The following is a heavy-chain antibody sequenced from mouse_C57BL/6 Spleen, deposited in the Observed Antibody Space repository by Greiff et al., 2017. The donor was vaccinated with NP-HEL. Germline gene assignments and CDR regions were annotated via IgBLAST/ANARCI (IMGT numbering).Heavy chain of an antibody. CDR3: ARTYYYGSSWWYFDV. CDR2: IYPGDGDT. V-gene: IGHV1-82*01. D-gene: IGHD1-1*01. J-gene: IGHJ1*03. CDR1: GYAFSSSW. Sequence: VQLQQSGPELVKPGASVKISCKASGYAFSSSWMNWVKQRPGKGLEWIGRIYPGDGDTNYNGKFKGKATLTADKSSSTAYMQLSSLTSEDSAVYFCARTYYYGSSWWYFDVWGTGTTVTVSS.